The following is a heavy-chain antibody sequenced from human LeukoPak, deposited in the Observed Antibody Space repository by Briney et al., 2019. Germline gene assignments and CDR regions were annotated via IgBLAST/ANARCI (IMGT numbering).Heavy chain of an antibody. CDR1: GYTFASYG. CDR2: ISAYNGNT. CDR3: ARDSPRADYDYVWGSYRSYYFDY. V-gene: IGHV1-18*01. Sequence: ASVKVSCKASGYTFASYGISWVRQAPGQGLEWMGWISAYNGNTNYAQKLQDRVTMTTDTSTSTAYMELRSLRSDDTAVYYCARDSPRADYDYVWGSYRSYYFDYWGQGTLVTVSS. J-gene: IGHJ4*02. D-gene: IGHD3-16*02.